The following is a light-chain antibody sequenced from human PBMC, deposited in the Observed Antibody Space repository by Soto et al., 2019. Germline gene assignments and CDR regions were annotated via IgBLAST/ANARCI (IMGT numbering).Light chain of an antibody. CDR2: DTS. CDR3: QQRSIWPQT. J-gene: IGKJ2*01. CDR1: QNINTF. V-gene: IGKV3-11*01. Sequence: EVVLTQSPATLSLSPGEGATLSCRASQNINTFLGWYQQKPGRSPRLLIYDTSKRAAGIPTRFSGSGSGTNFTLIISSLDPEDFAVYYCQQRSIWPQTFGQGTKLEIK.